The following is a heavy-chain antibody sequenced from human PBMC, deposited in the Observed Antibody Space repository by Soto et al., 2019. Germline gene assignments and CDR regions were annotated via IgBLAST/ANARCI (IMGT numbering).Heavy chain of an antibody. Sequence: EVQLVESGGGLVQPGGSLRLSCEASGFTVSRNYMSWVRQAPGKGLEWVSVIYNGNSTYYADSLKGRFTISRDNSKNTLYLQMNSLRAEDTSVYYCARGPENYDSGSLYAFDMWGQWTMVTV. V-gene: IGHV3-66*01. CDR2: IYNGNST. J-gene: IGHJ3*02. CDR1: GFTVSRNY. D-gene: IGHD3-10*01. CDR3: ARGPENYDSGSLYAFDM.